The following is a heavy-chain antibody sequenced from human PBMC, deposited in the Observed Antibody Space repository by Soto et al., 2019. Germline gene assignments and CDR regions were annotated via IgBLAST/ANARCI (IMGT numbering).Heavy chain of an antibody. V-gene: IGHV1-46*01. CDR3: ATRDLSYSDFWSGYSLDYGVDV. CDR1: GNTLTNYY. CDR2: INPSGEST. Sequence: QVYLEQSGAEVMKPGSSVKVSCKASGNTLTNYYVQWVRQAPGQGLEWMGIINPSGESTGYAQKFQGRVKITRDTSTSTVYMELSSLTSDDSAVYFCATRDLSYSDFWSGYSLDYGVDVWGQGTTVTVSS. J-gene: IGHJ6*02. D-gene: IGHD3-3*01.